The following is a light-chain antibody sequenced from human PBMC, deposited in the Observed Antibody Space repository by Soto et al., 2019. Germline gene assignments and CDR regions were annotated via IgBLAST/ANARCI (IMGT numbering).Light chain of an antibody. CDR2: GAS. CDR1: QDVSSN. J-gene: IGKJ1*01. CDR3: QQYGSSLWT. V-gene: IGKV3-20*01. Sequence: EMVVTQSPATLSVSPGERATLSCRASQDVSSNLAWYQQKPGQAPRLLIYGASSRATGIPDRFSGSGSGTDFTLTISRLEPEDFAVYYCQQYGSSLWTFGQGTKVDIK.